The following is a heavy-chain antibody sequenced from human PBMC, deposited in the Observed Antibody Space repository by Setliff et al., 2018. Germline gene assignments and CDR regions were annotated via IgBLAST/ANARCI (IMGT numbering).Heavy chain of an antibody. D-gene: IGHD3-3*01. CDR1: GYTFTSYA. Sequence: ASVKVSCKASGYTFTSYAMSWVRQAPGQGLEWMGWINTNTGNPMYAQGFTGRFVFSLDTSVSTAYLQISSLKAEDTAVYYCARAWYYNFWSGSQIEYWGQGTLVTVSS. CDR2: INTNTGNP. CDR3: ARAWYYNFWSGSQIEY. V-gene: IGHV7-4-1*02. J-gene: IGHJ4*02.